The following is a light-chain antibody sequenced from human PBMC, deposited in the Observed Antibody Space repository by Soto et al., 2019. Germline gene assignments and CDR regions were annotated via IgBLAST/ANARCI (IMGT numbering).Light chain of an antibody. CDR2: DVS. CDR3: QQYDYSRT. J-gene: IGKJ1*01. Sequence: DIPMTQSPSALSASAGDTATITCRASQSIAASFAWYQHKPGEAPKLLIYDVSSLETGVPSRFSGSGSGTEFSLTIRGLQPDDFATYYCQQYDYSRTFGQGTKVDIK. CDR1: QSIAAS. V-gene: IGKV1-5*01.